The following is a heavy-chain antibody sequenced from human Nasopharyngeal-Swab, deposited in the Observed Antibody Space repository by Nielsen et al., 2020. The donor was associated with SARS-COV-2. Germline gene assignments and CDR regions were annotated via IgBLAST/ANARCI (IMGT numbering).Heavy chain of an antibody. J-gene: IGHJ3*02. V-gene: IGHV4-59*13. CDR2: IYYSGCT. CDR3: AREGDAFDI. CDR1: GGSISSYY. Sequence: SETLSLTCTVSGGSISSYYWSWIRQPPGKGLEWIGYIYYSGCTNYNPSLKSRVTISVDTSKNQFSLKLSSVTAADTAVYYCAREGDAFDIWGQGTMVTVSS.